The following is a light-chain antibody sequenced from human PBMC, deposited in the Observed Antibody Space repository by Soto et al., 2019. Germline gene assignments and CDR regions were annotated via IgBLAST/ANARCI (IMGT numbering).Light chain of an antibody. CDR1: QSISNW. Sequence: DIQMTQSPSTLSASVGDRVTITCRASQSISNWLAWYQQKPGKAPNLLIYDASRLESGDPSRFSGSGSGTEFTLTISSLQPDDFATYYCQQYNSYSGTFGQGTKVEIK. CDR3: QQYNSYSGT. J-gene: IGKJ1*01. V-gene: IGKV1-5*01. CDR2: DAS.